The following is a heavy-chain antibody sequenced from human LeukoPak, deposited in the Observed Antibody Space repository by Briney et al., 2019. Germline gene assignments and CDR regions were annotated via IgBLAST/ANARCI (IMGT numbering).Heavy chain of an antibody. Sequence: GGSLRLSCVASGFSFSSYWMALVRQAPGKGLEWVANIKYDGSHKYYVDSVKGRFTISRDNAKNSVYLQMNSLRVDDTAVYFCASSHDSSGNDWGQGTMVTVSS. V-gene: IGHV3-7*01. J-gene: IGHJ4*02. CDR1: GFSFSSYW. CDR2: IKYDGSHK. CDR3: ASSHDSSGND. D-gene: IGHD3-22*01.